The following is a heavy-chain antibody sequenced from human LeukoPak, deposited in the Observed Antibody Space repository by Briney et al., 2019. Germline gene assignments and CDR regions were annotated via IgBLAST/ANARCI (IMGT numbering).Heavy chain of an antibody. V-gene: IGHV1-69*04. Sequence: ASVKVSCKASGGTFSSYAISWVRQAPGQGLEWMGRIIPILGIANYAQKFQGRVTITADKSTSTAYMELSSLRSEDTAVYYCARGGYSGYDGGYWGQGTLVTVSS. CDR1: GGTFSSYA. CDR2: IIPILGIA. CDR3: ARGGYSGYDGGY. D-gene: IGHD5-12*01. J-gene: IGHJ4*02.